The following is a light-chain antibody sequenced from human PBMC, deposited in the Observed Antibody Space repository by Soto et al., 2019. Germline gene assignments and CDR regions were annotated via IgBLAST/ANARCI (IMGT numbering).Light chain of an antibody. V-gene: IGLV2-11*01. CDR3: CSYAGSPRYV. Sequence: SALTQPRSVSGSPGQSVTISCTGTSSDVGTYNYVSWYQQHPGKAPKVMIYDVSERPSGVPDRFSGSKSGNTASLTISGLLAEDEADYYCCSYAGSPRYVFGTGTKVTVL. CDR2: DVS. J-gene: IGLJ1*01. CDR1: SSDVGTYNY.